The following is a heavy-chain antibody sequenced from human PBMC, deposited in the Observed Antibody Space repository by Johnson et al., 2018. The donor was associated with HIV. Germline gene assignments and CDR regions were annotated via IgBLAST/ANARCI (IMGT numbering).Heavy chain of an antibody. D-gene: IGHD5-24*01. CDR1: GFTFSSYA. V-gene: IGHV3-23*04. J-gene: IGHJ3*02. CDR2: ISGSDGSST. CDR3: ARATMSYKVWLKLSAAFDI. Sequence: VQLVESGGGLVQPGGSLRLSCAASGFTFSSYAMSWVRQAPGKGLEWVSAISGSDGSSTSYADSVKGRFTISRDNAKNSLYLQMNSLRAEDTAVYYCARATMSYKVWLKLSAAFDIWGQGTVVTVSS.